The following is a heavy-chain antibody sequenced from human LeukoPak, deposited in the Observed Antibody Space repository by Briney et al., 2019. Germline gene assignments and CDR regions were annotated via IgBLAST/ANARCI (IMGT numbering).Heavy chain of an antibody. J-gene: IGHJ5*02. CDR1: GYTFTAYY. Sequence: ASVKVSCKASGYTFTAYYMHWVRQAPGQGLEWMGWINPNSGGTKYAQNFQDRVTMTRDTSISTAYMELSRLRSDDTAVYYCARAFYNWNSNWFDPWGQGTLVTDSS. CDR2: INPNSGGT. V-gene: IGHV1-2*02. CDR3: ARAFYNWNSNWFDP. D-gene: IGHD1-7*01.